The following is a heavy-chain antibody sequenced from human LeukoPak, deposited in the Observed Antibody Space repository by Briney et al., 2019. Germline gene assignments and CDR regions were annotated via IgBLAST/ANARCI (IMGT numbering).Heavy chain of an antibody. V-gene: IGHV4-39*01. CDR1: GGSISSSSYY. J-gene: IGHJ5*02. CDR3: ARHLEYDFWSGYYTGWFDP. CDR2: IYYSGST. Sequence: SETLSLTCTVSGGSISSSSYYWGWIRQPPGKGLEWIGSIYYSGSTYYNPSLKSRVTISVDTSKNQFSLKLSSVIAADTAVYYCARHLEYDFWSGYYTGWFDPWGQGTLVTVSS. D-gene: IGHD3-3*01.